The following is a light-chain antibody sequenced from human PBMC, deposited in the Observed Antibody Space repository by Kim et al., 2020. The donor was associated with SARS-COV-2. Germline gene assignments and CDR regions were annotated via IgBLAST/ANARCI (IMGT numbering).Light chain of an antibody. CDR2: FEGSEKY. J-gene: IGLJ3*02. CDR3: ETWDSYTRV. V-gene: IGLV4-60*03. CDR1: RGHSSYG. Sequence: SSVERTCTLRRGHSSYGIAWHQQQPGKAPRFLLKFEGSEKYTKGSGVPDRFSSSRSGADRYLTISNLQSDDEAEYYCETWDSYTRVFGGGTKLTVL.